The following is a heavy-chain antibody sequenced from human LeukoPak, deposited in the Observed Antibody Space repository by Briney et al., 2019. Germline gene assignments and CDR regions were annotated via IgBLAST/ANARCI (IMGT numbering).Heavy chain of an antibody. D-gene: IGHD3-10*01. Sequence: GGSLRLSCAASGFTFSSYAMHWVRQAPGKGLEWVAVISYDGSNKYYADSVKGQFTISRDNSKNTLYLQMNSLRAEDTAVYYCARDFRVLDNDAFDIWGQGTMVTVSS. CDR3: ARDFRVLDNDAFDI. CDR2: ISYDGSNK. V-gene: IGHV3-30-3*01. CDR1: GFTFSSYA. J-gene: IGHJ3*02.